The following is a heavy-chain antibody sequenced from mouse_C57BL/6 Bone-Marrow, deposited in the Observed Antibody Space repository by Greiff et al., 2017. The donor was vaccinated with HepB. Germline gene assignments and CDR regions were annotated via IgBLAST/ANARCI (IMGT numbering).Heavy chain of an antibody. CDR3: ARRYSNPYYYAMDY. Sequence: QVQLKQPGAELVKPGASVKLSCKASGYTFTSYWMQWVKQRPGQGLEWIGEIDPSDSYTNYNQKFKGKATLTVDTSSSTAYMQLSSLTSEDSAVYYCARRYSNPYYYAMDYWGQGTSVTVSS. J-gene: IGHJ4*01. V-gene: IGHV1-50*01. CDR1: GYTFTSYW. D-gene: IGHD2-5*01. CDR2: IDPSDSYT.